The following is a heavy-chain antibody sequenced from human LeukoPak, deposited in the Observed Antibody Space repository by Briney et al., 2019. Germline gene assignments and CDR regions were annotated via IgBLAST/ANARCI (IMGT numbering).Heavy chain of an antibody. D-gene: IGHD4-17*01. CDR1: GFIFRNYW. J-gene: IGHJ4*02. CDR2: INHDGGDK. V-gene: IGHV3-7*02. Sequence: GGSLRLSCVASGFIFRNYWMSWVRQAPGKGLEWVANINHDGGDKNYVDSVKSRFTISGDNAKSSLYLQMNSLRVEDTAVYYCAITGGPTVTAFDLWGQGILVTVSS. CDR3: AITGGPTVTAFDL.